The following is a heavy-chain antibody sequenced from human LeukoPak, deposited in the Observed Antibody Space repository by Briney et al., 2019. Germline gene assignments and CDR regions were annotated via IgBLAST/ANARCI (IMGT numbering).Heavy chain of an antibody. Sequence: SETLSLTCAVYGGSFSGYYWSWIRQPPGKGLEWIGEINHSGSTNYNPSLKSRVTISVDTSKNQFSLKLSSVTAADTAVYYCARGRGSSSWYLSRPKYYYGMDVWGQGTTVTVSS. V-gene: IGHV4-34*01. J-gene: IGHJ6*02. CDR2: INHSGST. CDR3: ARGRGSSSWYLSRPKYYYGMDV. CDR1: GGSFSGYY. D-gene: IGHD6-13*01.